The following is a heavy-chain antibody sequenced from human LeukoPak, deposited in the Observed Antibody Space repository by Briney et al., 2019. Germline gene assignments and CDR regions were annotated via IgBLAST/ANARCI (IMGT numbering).Heavy chain of an antibody. Sequence: MPGGSLRLSCAASGFTFSDYYMSWIRQAPGKGLEWVSYISTSGSTIYYADSVKGRFTISRDNAKNSLYLQMNSLRAEDTAVYYCARHTYGYSFYYYMDVWGKGTTVTISS. CDR2: ISTSGSTI. J-gene: IGHJ6*03. CDR1: GFTFSDYY. D-gene: IGHD5-18*01. CDR3: ARHTYGYSFYYYMDV. V-gene: IGHV3-11*01.